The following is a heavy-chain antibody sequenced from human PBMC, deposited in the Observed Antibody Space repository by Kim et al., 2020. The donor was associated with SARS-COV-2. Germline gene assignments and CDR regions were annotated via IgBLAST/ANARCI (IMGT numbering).Heavy chain of an antibody. CDR1: GGSFSGYY. D-gene: IGHD5-18*01. J-gene: IGHJ4*02. CDR2: INHSGST. CDR3: ARGPYRGRYSYGLDY. Sequence: SETLSLTCAVYGGSFSGYYWSWIRQPPGKGLEWIGEINHSGSTNYNPSLKSRVTISVDTSKNQFSLKLSSVTAADTAVYYCARGPYRGRYSYGLDYWGQGTLVTVSS. V-gene: IGHV4-34*01.